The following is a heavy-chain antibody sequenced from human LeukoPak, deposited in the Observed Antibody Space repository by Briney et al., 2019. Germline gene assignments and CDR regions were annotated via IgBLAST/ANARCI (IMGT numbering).Heavy chain of an antibody. V-gene: IGHV5-51*01. J-gene: IGHJ4*02. CDR3: ARHSYPPVAGLDY. CDR2: IYPGDSDT. D-gene: IGHD6-19*01. CDR1: GYSFTSYW. Sequence: GESLKISCKGSGYSFTSYWIGWVRQMPGKGLEWMGVIYPGDSDTRYSPSFQGQVTISADKSISTAYLQWSSLKASDTAMYYCARHSYPPVAGLDYWGQGTLVTVSS.